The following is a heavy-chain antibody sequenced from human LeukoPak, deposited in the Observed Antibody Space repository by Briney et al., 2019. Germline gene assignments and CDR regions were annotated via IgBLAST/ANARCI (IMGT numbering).Heavy chain of an antibody. CDR1: GYTFTSYY. CDR2: INPSGGST. CDR3: ARAELLRYFDWLPRYYYYGMDV. V-gene: IGHV1-46*01. J-gene: IGHJ6*02. Sequence: ASVKVSCKASGYTFTSYYMYWVRQAPGQGLEWMGVINPSGGSTTYAQKFQGRVTMTRDTSTSTVYMELRSLRSDDTAVYYCARAELLRYFDWLPRYYYYGMDVWGQGTTVTVSS. D-gene: IGHD3-9*01.